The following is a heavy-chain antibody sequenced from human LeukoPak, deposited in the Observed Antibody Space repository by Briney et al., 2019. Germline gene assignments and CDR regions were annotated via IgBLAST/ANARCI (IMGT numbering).Heavy chain of an antibody. CDR2: ISGGGGIT. V-gene: IGHV3-23*01. Sequence: GGSLRLSCAASGFTFDSYAMTWVRQAPGKGLEWVSSISGGGGITNYADSVKGRFTISRDHSKYTLFLQMNSLRAEDTAVYYCAKYGVDCSSTSCYPLYYMDVWGKGTTVTVSS. CDR1: GFTFDSYA. J-gene: IGHJ6*03. D-gene: IGHD2-2*01. CDR3: AKYGVDCSSTSCYPLYYMDV.